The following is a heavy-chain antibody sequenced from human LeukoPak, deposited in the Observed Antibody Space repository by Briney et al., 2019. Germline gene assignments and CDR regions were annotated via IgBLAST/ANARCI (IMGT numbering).Heavy chain of an antibody. J-gene: IGHJ4*02. CDR2: ITSSSNTI. Sequence: GGSLRLSCAASGFTFSSYSMNWVRQAPGKGLEWLSYITSSSNTIYYADSVRGRFTISRDNAENSLYLQMHSLRAEDTAVYYCARWGDGYNYLSYWGQGTLVTVSS. D-gene: IGHD5-24*01. CDR1: GFTFSSYS. CDR3: ARWGDGYNYLSY. V-gene: IGHV3-48*01.